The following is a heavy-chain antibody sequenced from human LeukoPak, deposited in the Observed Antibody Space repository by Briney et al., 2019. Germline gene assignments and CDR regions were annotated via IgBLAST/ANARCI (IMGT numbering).Heavy chain of an antibody. V-gene: IGHV3-33*01. Sequence: GGSLRLSCEASGFTFSSYGMHWVRQAPGKGLEWVAVTWYDENIKYYADSVKGRFTISRDNSENTLYLQMNNLKVEDTAVYYCARDPGPDYFDYWSQGTLVSVSS. J-gene: IGHJ4*02. CDR2: TWYDENIK. CDR3: ARDPGPDYFDY. CDR1: GFTFSSYG.